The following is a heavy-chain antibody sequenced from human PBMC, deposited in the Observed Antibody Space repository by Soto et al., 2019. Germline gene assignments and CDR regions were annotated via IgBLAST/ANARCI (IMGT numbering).Heavy chain of an antibody. J-gene: IGHJ4*02. Sequence: EVQLLDSGGGLVQPGGSLRLACAASGFTCSSSGMSWVRQAPGKGLEWVGSIIDIGADTYTAYSVNGRFRISREKYKKTQNLQLKRVSAEDADVDLYAKARRSRGNYGDFDYWGQGTLVTVSS. CDR3: AKARRSRGNYGDFDY. D-gene: IGHD1-7*01. V-gene: IGHV3-23*01. CDR1: GFTCSSSG. CDR2: IIDIGADT.